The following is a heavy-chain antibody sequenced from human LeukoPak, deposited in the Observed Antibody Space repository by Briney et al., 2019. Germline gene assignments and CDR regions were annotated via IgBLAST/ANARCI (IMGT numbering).Heavy chain of an antibody. Sequence: GGSLRLSCLASGFTFSDYYMSWVRQAPGKGLEWISYMSSRGYPTYYAESVKGRFTFSRDNAKNTLYLQMHNLRADDTAVYFCARVGIALTSPFDYWGLGTLVAVSS. J-gene: IGHJ4*02. CDR1: GFTFSDYY. D-gene: IGHD1-1*01. V-gene: IGHV3-11*01. CDR3: ARVGIALTSPFDY. CDR2: MSSRGYPT.